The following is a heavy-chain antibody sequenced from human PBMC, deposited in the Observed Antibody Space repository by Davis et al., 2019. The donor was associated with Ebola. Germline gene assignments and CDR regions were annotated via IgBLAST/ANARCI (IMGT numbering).Heavy chain of an antibody. CDR3: ARESDALDV. V-gene: IGHV3-7*03. J-gene: IGHJ6*02. CDR1: GFTFSSYW. CDR2: IKQDGSEK. D-gene: IGHD2-8*01. Sequence: GESLKISCAASGFTFSSYWMSWVRQAPGKGLEWVANIKQDGSEKYYVDSVKARFTISRDNAKNSLYLQMNSLRAEDTAVYYCARESDALDVWGQGTTVTVSS.